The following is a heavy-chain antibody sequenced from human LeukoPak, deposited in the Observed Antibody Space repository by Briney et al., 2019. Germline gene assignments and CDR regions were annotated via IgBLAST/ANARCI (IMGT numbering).Heavy chain of an antibody. CDR1: GGSFSGYY. D-gene: IGHD2-2*01. V-gene: IGHV4-34*01. CDR3: ARHKRVIVVVPASNWFDP. Sequence: SETLSLTCAVYGGSFSGYYWSWIRQPPGKGLEWIGEINHSGSTNYNPSLKSRVTISVDTSKNQFSQKLSSVTAADTAVYYCARHKRVIVVVPASNWFDPWGQGTLVTVSS. CDR2: INHSGST. J-gene: IGHJ5*02.